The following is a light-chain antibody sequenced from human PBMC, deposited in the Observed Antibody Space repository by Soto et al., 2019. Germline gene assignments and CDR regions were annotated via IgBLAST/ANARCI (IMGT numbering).Light chain of an antibody. CDR2: LEGSGSC. Sequence: QLVLTQSSSASASLGSSVKLTCTLSSGHSSYIIAWHQQQPGKAPRYLMKLEGSGSCNKGSGVPDRFSGSSSGADRYLTISNLQFEDEADYYCETWDTNTWVFGGGTKLTVL. CDR1: SGHSSYI. CDR3: ETWDTNTWV. J-gene: IGLJ3*02. V-gene: IGLV4-60*02.